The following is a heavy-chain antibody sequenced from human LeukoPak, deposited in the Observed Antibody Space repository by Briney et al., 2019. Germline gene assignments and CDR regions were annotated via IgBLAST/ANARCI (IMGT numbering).Heavy chain of an antibody. Sequence: PGGSLRLSCAASGFTFSSYAMSWVRQAPGKGLEWVSAISGSGGTTYYADSVKGRFTISRDNSKNTLYLQMNSLRAEDTAVYYCAKADIVGAWRHYFDYWGQGTLITVSS. V-gene: IGHV3-23*01. CDR2: ISGSGGTT. CDR3: AKADIVGAWRHYFDY. CDR1: GFTFSSYA. J-gene: IGHJ4*02. D-gene: IGHD1-26*01.